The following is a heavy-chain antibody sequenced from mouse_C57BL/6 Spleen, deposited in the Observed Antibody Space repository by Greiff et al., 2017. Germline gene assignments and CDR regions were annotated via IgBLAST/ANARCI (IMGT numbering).Heavy chain of an antibody. J-gene: IGHJ2*01. CDR3: ATYEYLDY. CDR1: GYTFTDYY. Sequence: AQLQESGAELVRPGASVKLSCKASGYTFTDYYINWVKQRPGQGLEWIARIYPGSGNTYYNEKFKGKATLTAEKSSSTAYMQLSSLTSEDSAVYFCATYEYLDYWGQGTTLTVSA. D-gene: IGHD2-3*01. CDR2: IYPGSGNT. V-gene: IGHV1-76*01.